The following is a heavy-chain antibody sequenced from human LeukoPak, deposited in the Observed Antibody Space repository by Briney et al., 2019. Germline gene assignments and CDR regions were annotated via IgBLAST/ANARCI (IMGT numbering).Heavy chain of an antibody. J-gene: IGHJ6*04. D-gene: IGHD3-3*01. V-gene: IGHV1-46*01. CDR1: GYTFTSNY. Sequence: ASVKVSCKAFGYTFTSNYMHWVRQAPGQGPEWMGVISPSGGSTTYAQKFQGRVTLTRDMSTSTDYLELSSLRSEDTAVYYCAAASNYDFWSGYGRMDVWGKGTTVTVSS. CDR2: ISPSGGST. CDR3: AAASNYDFWSGYGRMDV.